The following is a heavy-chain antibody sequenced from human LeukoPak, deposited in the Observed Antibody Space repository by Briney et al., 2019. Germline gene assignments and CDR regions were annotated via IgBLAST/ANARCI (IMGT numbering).Heavy chain of an antibody. J-gene: IGHJ4*02. CDR1: GGSFSGYY. CDR2: INHSGST. Sequence: SETLSLTCAVYGGSFSGYYWSWIRQPPGKGLEWIGEINHSGSTNYNPSLKSRVTISVDTSKNQFSLKLSSVTAADTAVYYCARADETYSSGWENFDYWGQGTLVTVSS. V-gene: IGHV4-34*01. D-gene: IGHD6-19*01. CDR3: ARADETYSSGWENFDY.